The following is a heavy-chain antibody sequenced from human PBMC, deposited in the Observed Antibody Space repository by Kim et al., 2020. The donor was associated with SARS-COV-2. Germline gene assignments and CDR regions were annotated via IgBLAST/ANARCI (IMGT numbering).Heavy chain of an antibody. CDR2: IYHSGST. CDR3: ARWRAVAGKGSRGAFDI. V-gene: IGHV4-30-2*01. CDR1: GGSISSGGYS. Sequence: SETLSLTCAVSGGSISSGGYSWSWIRQPPGKGLEWIGYIYHSGSTYYNPSLKSRVTISVDRSKNQFSLKLSSVTAADTAVYYCARWRAVAGKGSRGAFDIWGQGTMVTVSS. D-gene: IGHD6-19*01. J-gene: IGHJ3*02.